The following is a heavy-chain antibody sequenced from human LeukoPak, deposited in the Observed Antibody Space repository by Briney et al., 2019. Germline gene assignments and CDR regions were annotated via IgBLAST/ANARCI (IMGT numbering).Heavy chain of an antibody. J-gene: IGHJ4*02. CDR3: AREGLGIVLPIDY. CDR2: INHSGST. V-gene: IGHV4-34*01. D-gene: IGHD7-27*01. Sequence: PSETLSLTCAVYGGSFSGYYWSWIRHPAGKGLEWIGEINHSGSTNYNPSLKSPVTISVDTSKNQFSLKLSSVTAADTAVYFCAREGLGIVLPIDYWGQGTLVTVSS. CDR1: GGSFSGYY.